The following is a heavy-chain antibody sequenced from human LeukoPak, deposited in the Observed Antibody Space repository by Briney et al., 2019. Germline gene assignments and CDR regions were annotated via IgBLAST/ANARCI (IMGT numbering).Heavy chain of an antibody. V-gene: IGHV3-23*01. CDR2: ISGSGTAT. D-gene: IGHD3-22*01. J-gene: IGHJ4*02. CDR1: GFTFSSYA. Sequence: GALRLSCAASGFTFSSYAMSWVRQAPGKGLEWVSTISGSGTATYYADSVKGRFTISRDNSKNTLYLQMNSLRAEDTAVYYCAKWEGSSGCAFDYWGQGTLVTVCS. CDR3: AKWEGSSGCAFDY.